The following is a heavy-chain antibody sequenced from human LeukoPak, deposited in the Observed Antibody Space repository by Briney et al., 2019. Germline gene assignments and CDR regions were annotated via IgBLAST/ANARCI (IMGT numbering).Heavy chain of an antibody. J-gene: IGHJ4*02. CDR3: ARRSELLVTADY. Sequence: GGSLRLSCAASGFTFSDYYMSWIRQAPGKGLEWVSYISSSGSTIYYADSVKGRFTVSRDNAKNSLYLQMNSLRAEDTAVYYCARRSELLVTADYWGQGTLVTVSS. CDR1: GFTFSDYY. V-gene: IGHV3-11*01. D-gene: IGHD2-21*02. CDR2: ISSSGSTI.